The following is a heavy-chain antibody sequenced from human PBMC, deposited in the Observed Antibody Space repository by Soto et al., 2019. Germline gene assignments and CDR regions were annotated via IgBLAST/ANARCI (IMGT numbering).Heavy chain of an antibody. V-gene: IGHV1-18*01. CDR1: GYTFTSYG. Sequence: ASVKVSCKASGYTFTSYGISWVRQAPGQGLEWMGWISAYNGNTNYAQKLQGRVTMTTDTSTSTAYMELRSLRSDDTAVYYCARARRITGTTHGNWFDRWGQGTLVTVSS. CDR2: ISAYNGNT. CDR3: ARARRITGTTHGNWFDR. J-gene: IGHJ5*02. D-gene: IGHD1-7*01.